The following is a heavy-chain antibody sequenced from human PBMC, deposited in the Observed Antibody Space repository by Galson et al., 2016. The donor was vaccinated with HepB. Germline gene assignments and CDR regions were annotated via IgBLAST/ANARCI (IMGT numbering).Heavy chain of an antibody. CDR2: IRSRANAYDT. CDR1: GFTFSGYP. J-gene: IGHJ6*02. V-gene: IGHV3-73*01. Sequence: SLRLSCAASGFTFSGYPIHWVRQASGKGLEWVGRIRSRANAYDTTYAASVTGRITISRDDSKNTAYLQMNSLKTEDTAVYYCTRAWACYDKSGQHYYGMDVWGQGTPVTVSS. D-gene: IGHD3-22*01. CDR3: TRAWACYDKSGQHYYGMDV.